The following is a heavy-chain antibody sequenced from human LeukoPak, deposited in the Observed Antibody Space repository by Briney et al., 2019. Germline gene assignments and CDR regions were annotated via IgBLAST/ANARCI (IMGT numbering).Heavy chain of an antibody. V-gene: IGHV3-23*01. CDR3: AKDVDS. CDR2: ISGSGGST. J-gene: IGHJ4*02. Sequence: GGSLRLSCAASGFTFSSYAMSWVRQAPGKGLEWVSGISGSGGSTNYADSVKGRFTISRDNFQNKVYLQMNSLRAEDTAVYYCAKDVDSWGQGTLVTVSS. CDR1: GFTFSSYA.